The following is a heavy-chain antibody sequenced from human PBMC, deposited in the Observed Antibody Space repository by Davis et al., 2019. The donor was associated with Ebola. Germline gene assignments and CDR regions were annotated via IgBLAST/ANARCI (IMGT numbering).Heavy chain of an antibody. CDR3: ATDILSQPRD. CDR2: IHHTGST. J-gene: IGHJ4*02. Sequence: LRLSCIVSGGSISSGDYYWSWIRQPPGKGLEWIAYIHHTGSTYYSPSLKSRVTMFVDTSKNQFSLNVYSVTAADTAIYYCATDILSQPRDWGQGTLVTVSS. V-gene: IGHV4-30-4*01. CDR1: GGSISSGDYY.